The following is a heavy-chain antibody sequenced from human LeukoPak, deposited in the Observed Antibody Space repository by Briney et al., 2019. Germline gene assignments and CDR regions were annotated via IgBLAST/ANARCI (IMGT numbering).Heavy chain of an antibody. CDR3: ARARRGFGESL. Sequence: SETLSLTCTVSGGSISSGGYYWSWIRQHPGKGLEWIGYIYYSGSTYYTPSLKSRVTISVDTSKNQFSLKLSSVTAADTAVYYCARARRGFGESLWGQGTLVTVSS. V-gene: IGHV4-31*03. D-gene: IGHD3-10*01. CDR1: GGSISSGGYY. J-gene: IGHJ4*02. CDR2: IYYSGST.